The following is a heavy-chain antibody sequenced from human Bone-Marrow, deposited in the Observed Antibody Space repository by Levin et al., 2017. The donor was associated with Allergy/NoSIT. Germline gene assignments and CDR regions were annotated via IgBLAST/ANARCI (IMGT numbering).Heavy chain of an antibody. D-gene: IGHD7-27*01. CDR2: ISYDGIIQ. J-gene: IGHJ6*03. Sequence: LSLTCVASGFTLTTHGMHWVRQVPGKGLQWVAVISYDGIIQKYADFVKGRFTISRDNSMNMLYLQMNSLKTEDTAVYYCAKGDYDWGHYYSRHMDVWGRGTTVTVSS. V-gene: IGHV3-30*18. CDR1: GFTLTTHG. CDR3: AKGDYDWGHYYSRHMDV.